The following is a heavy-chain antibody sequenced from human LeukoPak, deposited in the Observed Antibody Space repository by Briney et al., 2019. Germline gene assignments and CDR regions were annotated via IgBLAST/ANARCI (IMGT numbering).Heavy chain of an antibody. CDR2: INHSGST. J-gene: IGHJ4*02. D-gene: IGHD3-22*01. CDR1: GGSFSGYY. CDR3: ARARVGSYYYDSSGYYALDY. V-gene: IGHV4-34*01. Sequence: PSETLSLTCAVYGGSFSGYYWSWIRQPPGKGLEWIGEINHSGSTNYNPSLKSRVTISVDTSKNQFSLKLSSVTAADTAVYYCARARVGSYYYDSSGYYALDYWGQGTLVTVSS.